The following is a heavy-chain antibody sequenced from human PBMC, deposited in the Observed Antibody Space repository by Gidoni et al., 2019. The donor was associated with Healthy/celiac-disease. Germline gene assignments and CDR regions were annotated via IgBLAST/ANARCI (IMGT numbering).Heavy chain of an antibody. CDR1: GGPIRSYY. J-gene: IGHJ3*02. V-gene: IGHV4-59*08. D-gene: IGHD2-2*01. CDR3: ARFVVVPAAMIVVGPYDAFDI. Sequence: QVQLQESGPGLVKPSETLSLNLPGSGGPIRSYYWGWIRQPPGKGLAWIGYIYYSESTNYNPTLKNRVTISVDTSKNQFSLKLNSVTAADTAVYYCARFVVVPAAMIVVGPYDAFDIWGQGTMVTVSS. CDR2: IYYSEST.